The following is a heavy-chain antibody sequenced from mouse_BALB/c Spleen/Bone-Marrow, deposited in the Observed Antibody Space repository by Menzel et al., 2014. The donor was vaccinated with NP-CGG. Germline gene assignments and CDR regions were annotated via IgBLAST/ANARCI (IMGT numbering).Heavy chain of an antibody. CDR2: IDPVYGNT. J-gene: IGHJ2*01. CDR3: ASYYYGHYFDY. CDR1: GFNIKDTY. V-gene: IGHV14-3*02. Sequence: EVQLQQSGAELVKPGASVKLSCTASGFNIKDTYMHWVKQRPEQGLEWIGRIDPVYGNTKYDPKFQGKATITADTSSNTAYLQLSSLTSEDTAVYYCASYYYGHYFDYWGQGTTLTVSS. D-gene: IGHD1-1*01.